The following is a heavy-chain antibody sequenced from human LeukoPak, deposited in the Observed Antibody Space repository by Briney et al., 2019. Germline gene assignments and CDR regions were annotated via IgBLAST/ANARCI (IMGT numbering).Heavy chain of an antibody. Sequence: SETLSLTCTVSGYPISSGYYWGWIRQPPGKGLEWIGSIYHSGSTYYNPSLKSRVTISVDTSKNQFSLKLSSVTAADTAVYYCARETGPLDYWGQGTLVTVSS. D-gene: IGHD7-27*01. CDR1: GYPISSGYY. CDR3: ARETGPLDY. V-gene: IGHV4-38-2*02. J-gene: IGHJ4*02. CDR2: IYHSGST.